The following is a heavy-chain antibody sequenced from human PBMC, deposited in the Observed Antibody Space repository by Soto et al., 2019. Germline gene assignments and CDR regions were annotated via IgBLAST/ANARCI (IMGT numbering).Heavy chain of an antibody. CDR1: GGSISSYY. D-gene: IGHD3-16*02. V-gene: IGHV4-59*01. Sequence: SETLSLTCTVSGGSISSYYWSCIRQPPGKGLEWIGYIYYSGSTNYNPSLKSRVTISVDTSKNQFSLKLSSVTAADTAVYYCARARLSRCWWFDPWGQGTLVSGS. CDR2: IYYSGST. J-gene: IGHJ5*02. CDR3: ARARLSRCWWFDP.